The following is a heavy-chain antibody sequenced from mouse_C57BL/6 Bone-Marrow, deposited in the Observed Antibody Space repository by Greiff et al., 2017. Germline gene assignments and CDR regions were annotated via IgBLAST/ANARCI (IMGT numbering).Heavy chain of an antibody. D-gene: IGHD1-1*01. Sequence: DVKLVESGGGLVKPGGSLKLSCAASGFTFSSYAMSWVRQTPEKRLEWVATISDGGSYTYYPDNVKGRFTISRDNAKNNLYLQMSHLKSEDTAMYYCAREGYGSSGGYFDVWGTGTTVTVST. CDR3: AREGYGSSGGYFDV. CDR1: GFTFSSYA. J-gene: IGHJ1*03. V-gene: IGHV5-4*01. CDR2: ISDGGSYT.